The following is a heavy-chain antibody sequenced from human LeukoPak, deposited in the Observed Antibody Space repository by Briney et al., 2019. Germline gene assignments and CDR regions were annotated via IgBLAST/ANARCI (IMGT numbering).Heavy chain of an antibody. J-gene: IGHJ4*02. CDR3: AKLRGYSYGTVDY. D-gene: IGHD5-18*01. V-gene: IGHV3-23*01. CDR1: GFTFSSYA. Sequence: PGGSLRLSCAASGFTFSSYAMYWVRQAPGKGLEWVSGIFGSGGSTHYADSVKGRFTISRDNSKNTLYLQMNSLRAEDTAVYYCAKLRGYSYGTVDYWGQGTLVTVSS. CDR2: IFGSGGST.